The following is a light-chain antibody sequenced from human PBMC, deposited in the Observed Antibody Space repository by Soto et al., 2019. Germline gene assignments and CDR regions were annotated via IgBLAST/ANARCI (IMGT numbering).Light chain of an antibody. Sequence: DIQLTPSPSFLSASVGDRVTITCRASQGINSYLAWYQQKPGKVHKLLIYAASTLQSGVPSRFSGSGSGTEFTLTISSLQPEDFATYYCQQINSYPITFGQGTRLEL. CDR1: QGINSY. J-gene: IGKJ5*01. CDR3: QQINSYPIT. V-gene: IGKV1-9*01. CDR2: AAS.